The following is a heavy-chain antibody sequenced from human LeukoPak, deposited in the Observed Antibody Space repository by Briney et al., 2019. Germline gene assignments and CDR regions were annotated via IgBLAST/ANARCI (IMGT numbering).Heavy chain of an antibody. D-gene: IGHD1-20*01. CDR3: ARGVTGTLSIDYYYYYMDV. J-gene: IGHJ6*03. CDR2: IIPIFGTA. V-gene: IGHV1-69*06. Sequence: ASVKVSCKAPGGTFSSYAISRVRQAPGQGLEWMGGIIPIFGTANYAQKFQGRVTITADKSTSTAYMELSSLRSEDTAVYYCARGVTGTLSIDYYYYYMDVWGKGTTVTVSS. CDR1: GGTFSSYA.